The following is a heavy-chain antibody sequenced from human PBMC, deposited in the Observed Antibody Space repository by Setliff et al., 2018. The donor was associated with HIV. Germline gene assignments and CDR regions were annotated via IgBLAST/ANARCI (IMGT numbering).Heavy chain of an antibody. V-gene: IGHV4-4*09. CDR2: IYSSGST. CDR3: ARDKGYYYMDV. Sequence: ASETLSLTCTVSGGSISSYYWSWIRQPPGKGLEWIGNIYSSGSTNYNPSLKSRVTMSVDTSNNQFSLRLSSVTAADTAVYYCARDKGYYYMDVWGKGITVTVSS. CDR1: GGSISSYY. J-gene: IGHJ6*03.